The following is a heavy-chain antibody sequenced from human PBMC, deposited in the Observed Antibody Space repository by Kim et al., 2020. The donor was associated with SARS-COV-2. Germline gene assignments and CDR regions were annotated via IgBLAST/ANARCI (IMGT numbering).Heavy chain of an antibody. Sequence: SETLSLTCTVSGDSISNSGYYWGWIRQPPGKGPEWIGSVYFSGSTNYNPSLKSRVTISIDTPKNQFSLKVTSVTAADTAVYYCARQVTYSSRVKNLVDVWGQGTTVTVSS. D-gene: IGHD6-13*01. CDR1: GDSISNSGYY. CDR2: VYFSGST. J-gene: IGHJ6*02. CDR3: ARQVTYSSRVKNLVDV. V-gene: IGHV4-39*01.